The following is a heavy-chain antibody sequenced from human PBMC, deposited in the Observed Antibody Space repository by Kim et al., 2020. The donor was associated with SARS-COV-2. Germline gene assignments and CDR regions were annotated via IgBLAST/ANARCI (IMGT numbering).Heavy chain of an antibody. Sequence: GGSLRLSCAASGFTFSSYGMSWVRQAPGKGLEWVSSITGSGATTYYADSGKGRFTISRDNSKTTLSLQMNRLRAEDPAVYYCARGLGGEWYYFEYWVQG. CDR2: ITGSGATT. D-gene: IGHD3-16*01. CDR1: GFTFSSYG. CDR3: ARGLGGEWYYFEY. V-gene: IGHV3-23*01. J-gene: IGHJ4*02.